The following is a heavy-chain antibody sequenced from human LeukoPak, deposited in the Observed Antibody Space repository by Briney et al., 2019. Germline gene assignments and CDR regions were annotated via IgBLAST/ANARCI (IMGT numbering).Heavy chain of an antibody. V-gene: IGHV3-23*01. CDR3: ARRIVGATSIDYFDY. D-gene: IGHD1-26*01. Sequence: PGGSLRLSCAASEFTFSNYAMSWVRQVPGKGLEWVSVISGSGGPTYYADSVKGRFTISRDNSKNTLYLQMNSLRAEDTAVYYCARRIVGATSIDYFDYWGQGTLVTISS. J-gene: IGHJ4*02. CDR2: ISGSGGPT. CDR1: EFTFSNYA.